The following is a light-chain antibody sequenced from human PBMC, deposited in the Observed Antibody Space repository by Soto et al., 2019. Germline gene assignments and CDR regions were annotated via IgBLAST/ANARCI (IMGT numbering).Light chain of an antibody. J-gene: IGLJ1*01. CDR1: SSDVGSYNH. CDR3: SSFTTSSTYV. Sequence: QSVLTQPPSVSGSPGQSVTISCTGTSSDVGSYNHVSWYQQPPGTAPKLMIYEVSNRPSGVPDRFSGSKSGNTASLTISGLQAEDEADYYYSSFTTSSTYVFGTGTKVTVL. CDR2: EVS. V-gene: IGLV2-18*02.